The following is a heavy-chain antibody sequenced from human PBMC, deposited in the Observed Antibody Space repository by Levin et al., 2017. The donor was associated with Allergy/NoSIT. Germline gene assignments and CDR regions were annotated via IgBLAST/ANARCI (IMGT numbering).Heavy chain of an antibody. Sequence: GGSLRLSCAASGFTFSSYAMSWVRQAPGKGLEWVSAISGSGGSTYYADSVKGRFTISRDNSKNTLYLQMNGLRAEDTAVYYCATCGGGVIVPYFDYWGQGTLVTVSS. CDR1: GFTFSSYA. V-gene: IGHV3-23*01. D-gene: IGHD3-16*02. J-gene: IGHJ4*02. CDR3: ATCGGGVIVPYFDY. CDR2: ISGSGGST.